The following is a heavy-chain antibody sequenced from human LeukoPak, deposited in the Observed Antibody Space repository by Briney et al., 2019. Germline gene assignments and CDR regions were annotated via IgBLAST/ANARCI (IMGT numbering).Heavy chain of an antibody. D-gene: IGHD6-13*01. CDR2: ITTSSGTI. V-gene: IGHV3-48*04. J-gene: IGHJ3*02. CDR1: EFIFSTYA. CDR3: ATTSSWYAFDI. Sequence: GGSLRLSCAASEFIFSTYAMYWVRQAPGKGLEWLSYITTSSGTIFYADSVKGRFTVSRDNAKNSLYLQMSSLRAEDTAVYYCATTSSWYAFDIWGQGTMVTVSS.